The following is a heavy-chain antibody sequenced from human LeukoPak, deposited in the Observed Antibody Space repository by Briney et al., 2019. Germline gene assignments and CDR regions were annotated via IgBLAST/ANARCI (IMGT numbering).Heavy chain of an antibody. J-gene: IGHJ4*02. CDR2: IRYDGSNK. V-gene: IGHV3-30*02. CDR1: GFTFSSYG. Sequence: PGGSLRLSCAAPGFTFSSYGMHWVRQAPGKGLEWVAFIRYDGSNKYYADSVKGRFTISRDNSKNTLHLQMNSLRAEDTAVYFCARVDGSPDYWGQGTLVTVSS. CDR3: ARVDGSPDY. D-gene: IGHD2-15*01.